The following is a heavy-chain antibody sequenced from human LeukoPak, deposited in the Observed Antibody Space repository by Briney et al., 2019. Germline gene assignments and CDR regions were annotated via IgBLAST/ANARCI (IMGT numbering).Heavy chain of an antibody. CDR1: EFTFTTYW. Sequence: GGSLRLSCEASEFTFTTYWMSWVRQAPGKGLGWVANIKQDGSEKYYVDSVKGRFTISRDNAKNSVYLQMNSLRVEDTAVYYCARKHASGTYPLDYWGQGTLVTVSS. CDR2: IKQDGSEK. CDR3: ARKHASGTYPLDY. V-gene: IGHV3-7*03. D-gene: IGHD3-10*01. J-gene: IGHJ4*02.